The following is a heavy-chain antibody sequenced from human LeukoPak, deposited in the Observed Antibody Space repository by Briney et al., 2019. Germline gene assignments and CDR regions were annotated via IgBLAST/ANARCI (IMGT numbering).Heavy chain of an antibody. Sequence: PSETVSLICTASTAPIYRFYWLRLPQPPGKGREGLGNIYNGVPAFLNPSLKRRITPSVDTSKTQFSLQLAPVTDAATAVYYSLQTTGGPGFYYWGQGILVTVSS. CDR3: LQTTGGPGFYY. CDR2: IYNGVPA. D-gene: IGHD1-14*01. CDR1: TAPIYRFY. J-gene: IGHJ4*02. V-gene: IGHV4-4*08.